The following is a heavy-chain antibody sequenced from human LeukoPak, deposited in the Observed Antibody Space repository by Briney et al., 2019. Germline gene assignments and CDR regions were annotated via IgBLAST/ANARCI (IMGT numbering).Heavy chain of an antibody. J-gene: IGHJ5*02. CDR1: GGSMNSNRYY. Sequence: SETLSLTCTVSGGSMNSNRYYWAWIRQPPGKGLEWIGSVSYTGSTHYNPSLKSRVTVAVAVDTSKKQFSLRLSSVTAADTAVYYCARHVWGNWFSIFETYNWFDPWGQGTLVTVSS. V-gene: IGHV4-39*01. CDR2: VSYTGST. CDR3: ARHVWGNWFSIFETYNWFDP. D-gene: IGHD3-10*01.